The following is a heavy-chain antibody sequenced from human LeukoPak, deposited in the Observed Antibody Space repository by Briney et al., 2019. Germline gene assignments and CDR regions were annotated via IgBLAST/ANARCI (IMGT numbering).Heavy chain of an antibody. CDR3: ARDDHRRFWSAVDAFDI. CDR1: GGSFSGYY. Sequence: SETLSLTCAVYGGSFSGYYWSWIRQPPGKGLEWIGEINHSGSTNYNPSLKSRVTISVDTSKNQFSLKLSSVTAADTAVYYCARDDHRRFWSAVDAFDIWGQGTMVTVSS. J-gene: IGHJ3*02. CDR2: INHSGST. V-gene: IGHV4-34*01. D-gene: IGHD3-3*01.